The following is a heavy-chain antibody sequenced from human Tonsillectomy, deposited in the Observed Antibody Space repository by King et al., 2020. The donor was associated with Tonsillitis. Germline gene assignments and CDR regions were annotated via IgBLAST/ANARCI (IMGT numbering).Heavy chain of an antibody. CDR3: TRGASDTVDTGLVAFDS. V-gene: IGHV3-33*08. Sequence: VQLVESGGGVVQPGGSLRLSCAASGFTFNNHDIHWVRQAPGKGLEWVAVIWFDGSNKYYADPVKGRFTLSRDNFKNKVFLQMNTLRAEDTAIYYCTRGASDTVDTGLVAFDSWGQGTLVTVSS. J-gene: IGHJ4*02. CDR2: IWFDGSNK. CDR1: GFTFNNHD. D-gene: IGHD5-18*01.